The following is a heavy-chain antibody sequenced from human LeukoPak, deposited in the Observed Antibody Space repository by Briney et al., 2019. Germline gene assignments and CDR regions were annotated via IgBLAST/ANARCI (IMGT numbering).Heavy chain of an antibody. CDR1: GFTFSSCG. Sequence: PGKSLRLSCAASGFTFSSCGMHWVRQAPGKGLEWVAVIWYDGSKKYYADSVKGRFTISRDDSENTLYLQMNSLRVEDTAVYYCARSVLSPVLQDFDYWGQGTLVTVSS. D-gene: IGHD5-24*01. V-gene: IGHV3-33*01. CDR3: ARSVLSPVLQDFDY. J-gene: IGHJ4*02. CDR2: IWYDGSKK.